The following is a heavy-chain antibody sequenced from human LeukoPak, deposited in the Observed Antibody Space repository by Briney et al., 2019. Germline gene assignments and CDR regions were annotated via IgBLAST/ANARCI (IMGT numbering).Heavy chain of an antibody. CDR3: ATDRYDILTGYYPLGRAFDV. Sequence: GASVKVSCKASGYTFTSYGISWVRQAPGQGLEWMGWISAYNGNTNYAQKLQGRVTMTTDTSTSTAYMELRSLRSDDTAVYYCATDRYDILTGYYPLGRAFDVWGQGTMVTVSS. J-gene: IGHJ3*01. V-gene: IGHV1-18*01. D-gene: IGHD3-9*01. CDR2: ISAYNGNT. CDR1: GYTFTSYG.